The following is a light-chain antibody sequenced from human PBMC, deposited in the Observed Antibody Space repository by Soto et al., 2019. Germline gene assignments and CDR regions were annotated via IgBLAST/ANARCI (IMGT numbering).Light chain of an antibody. J-gene: IGKJ1*01. Sequence: DIQMTQSPSSLSASVGDRVTITCRASQSISIYLNWYQQKPGKAPKLLIYSASILQSGVPSRFSGTGSGTDFTLAISSLQPEDFATYYCQQSYSLPRTFGQGTKVEI. CDR3: QQSYSLPRT. V-gene: IGKV1-39*01. CDR2: SAS. CDR1: QSISIY.